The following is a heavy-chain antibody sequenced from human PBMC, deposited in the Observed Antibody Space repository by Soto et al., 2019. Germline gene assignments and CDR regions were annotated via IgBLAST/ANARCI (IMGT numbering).Heavy chain of an antibody. CDR1: GYTFTSYA. J-gene: IGHJ3*02. D-gene: IGHD3-10*01. V-gene: IGHV1-3*01. Sequence: EASVKVSCKASGYTFTSYAMHWVRQAPGQRLDWMGWINAGNGNTKYSQKFQGRVTITRDTSASTAYMELSSLRSEDTAVYYCARDQGSSRWFGEPYDAFDIWGQGTMVTVSS. CDR2: INAGNGNT. CDR3: ARDQGSSRWFGEPYDAFDI.